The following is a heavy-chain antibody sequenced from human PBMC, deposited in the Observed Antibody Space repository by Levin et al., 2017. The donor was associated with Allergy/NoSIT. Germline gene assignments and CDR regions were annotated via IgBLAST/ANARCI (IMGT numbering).Heavy chain of an antibody. CDR2: ISSSSSHI. Sequence: GGSLRLSCEASGLSFSSYSMNWVRQAPGKGLEWVSSISSSSSHIQYADSAKGRFTISRDNAKKSLYLQMNSLRVEDTAVYYCAGGPRQTDTGLIIVIYDSWGQGTLVTVSS. CDR1: GLSFSSYS. V-gene: IGHV3-21*01. J-gene: IGHJ4*02. CDR3: AGGPRQTDTGLIIVIYDS. D-gene: IGHD5-18*01.